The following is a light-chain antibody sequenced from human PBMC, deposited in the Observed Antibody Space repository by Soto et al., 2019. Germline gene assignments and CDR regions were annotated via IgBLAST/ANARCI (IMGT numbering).Light chain of an antibody. V-gene: IGKV1-39*01. CDR3: QQSYSTFWT. CDR1: QSISSW. Sequence: DIQMTQSPSTLSASVGDTVTITSRASQSISSWLAWYQQKPGKAPKLLIYAASSLQSGVPSRFSGSGSGTDFTLTISSLQPEDFATYYCQQSYSTFWTFGQGTKVDTK. J-gene: IGKJ1*01. CDR2: AAS.